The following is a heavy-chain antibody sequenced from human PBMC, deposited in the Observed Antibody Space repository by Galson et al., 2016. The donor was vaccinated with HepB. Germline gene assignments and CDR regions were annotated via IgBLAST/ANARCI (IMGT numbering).Heavy chain of an antibody. D-gene: IGHD1/OR15-1a*01. CDR2: ISDSGGNT. J-gene: IGHJ4*02. CDR3: AKGTTLQVHFGYFDH. CDR1: GFTFSNYG. V-gene: IGHV3-23*01. Sequence: SLRLSCAASGFTFSNYGMHWVRQAPGEGLEWVSGISDSGGNTYFADSVKGRFTISRDNSRNTLYLQMNSLRVEDTAVYYCAKGTTLQVHFGYFDHWGQGTLVTVSS.